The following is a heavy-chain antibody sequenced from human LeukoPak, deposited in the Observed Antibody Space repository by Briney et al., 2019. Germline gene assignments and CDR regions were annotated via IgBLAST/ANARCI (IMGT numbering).Heavy chain of an antibody. J-gene: IGHJ4*02. CDR2: IYYSGST. D-gene: IGHD3-22*01. V-gene: IGHV4-59*08. CDR3: ARHDGSGYPIDY. Sequence: SETLSLTCTVSGGSISSYYWSWIRQPPGKGLEWIGYIYYSGSTNYNPSLKSRVTISVDTSKNQSSLKLSSVTAADTAVYYCARHDGSGYPIDYWGQGTLVTVSS. CDR1: GGSISSYY.